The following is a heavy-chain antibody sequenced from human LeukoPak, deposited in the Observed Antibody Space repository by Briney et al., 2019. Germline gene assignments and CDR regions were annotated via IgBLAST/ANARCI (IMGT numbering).Heavy chain of an antibody. V-gene: IGHV3-7*01. CDR2: IKQDGSEK. D-gene: IGHD2-15*01. Sequence: GGSLRLSCAVSGFTFSSYWMSWVRQAPGKGLEWVASIKQDGSEKDHVDSVKGRFTISRDNAKNSLYLQMNSLRFEDTAVYYGVRVHGPDVAIWGQGPLVPVSS. CDR1: GFTFSSYW. CDR3: VRVHGPDVAI. J-gene: IGHJ4*02.